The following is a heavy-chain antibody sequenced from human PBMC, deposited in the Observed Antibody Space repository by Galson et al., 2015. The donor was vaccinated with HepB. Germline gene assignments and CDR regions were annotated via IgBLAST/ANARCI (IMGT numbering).Heavy chain of an antibody. J-gene: IGHJ4*02. V-gene: IGHV3-74*01. Sequence: SLRLSCAGSGVTFSRYWMHWVRQVPGKGLVWVSRINEDGSRTDYADSVRGRFTISRDNAKNMVYLQMNSLRAEDTAVYHCAKDHGGPDDYWGQGTPVTVST. CDR2: INEDGSRT. CDR3: AKDHGGPDDY. D-gene: IGHD5-24*01. CDR1: GVTFSRYW.